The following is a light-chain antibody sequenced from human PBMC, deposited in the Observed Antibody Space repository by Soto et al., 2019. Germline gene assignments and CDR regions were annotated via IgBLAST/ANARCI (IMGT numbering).Light chain of an antibody. Sequence: QAVVTQEPSLTVSPGGTVTLTCGSSTGSVTSCKDPDWFQKKPGHAPRTLIYDTNNNHPWTPARFSGSLLGGKAALTLSGAQPKDEAEYYCMISFGRARIFGGGTKLTVL. CDR1: TGSVTSCKD. V-gene: IGLV7-46*01. CDR3: MISFGRARI. J-gene: IGLJ2*01. CDR2: DTN.